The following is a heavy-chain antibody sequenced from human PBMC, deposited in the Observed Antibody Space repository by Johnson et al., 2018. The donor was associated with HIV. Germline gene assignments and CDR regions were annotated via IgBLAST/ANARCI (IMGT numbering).Heavy chain of an antibody. CDR3: AKVRSSSSYGAFDI. D-gene: IGHD6-6*01. CDR1: GFTFTNYG. Sequence: QVQLVESGVGVVQPGGSLRLSCAASGFTFTNYGMHWVRQAPGKGLEWVAFMSFDGSKKYYADSVKGRFTISRDSAISMIYMQLNSLGADDTAIYFCAKVRSSSSYGAFDIWGQGTMVTVSS. V-gene: IGHV3-30*19. J-gene: IGHJ3*02. CDR2: MSFDGSKK.